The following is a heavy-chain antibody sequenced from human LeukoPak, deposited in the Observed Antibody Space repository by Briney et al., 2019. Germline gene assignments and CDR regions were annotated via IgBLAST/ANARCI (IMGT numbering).Heavy chain of an antibody. CDR2: INHSGST. V-gene: IGHV4-34*01. Sequence: SETLSLTCAVYGGSFSGYYWSWIRQPPGKGREWFGEINHSGSTNYNPSLKSRVTISVDTSKNQFSLKLSSVTAADTAVYYCARVREGIAAASYYFDYWGQGTLVTVSS. CDR3: ARVREGIAAASYYFDY. D-gene: IGHD6-13*01. CDR1: GGSFSGYY. J-gene: IGHJ4*02.